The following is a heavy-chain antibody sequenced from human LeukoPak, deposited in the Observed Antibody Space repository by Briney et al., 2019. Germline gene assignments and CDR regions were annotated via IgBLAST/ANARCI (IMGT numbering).Heavy chain of an antibody. CDR2: IWYDGSDK. CDR3: GRAMEVYQLLPDY. CDR1: GFTFSSYG. Sequence: GGSLRLSCAASGFTFSSYGMHWVRQAPGKGVEWVAVIWYDGSDKYYADSVKGRFTISRDNSNNTLHLQMNSLRAEDTAVYYCGRAMEVYQLLPDYWGQGTLVTVSS. J-gene: IGHJ4*02. D-gene: IGHD2-2*01. V-gene: IGHV3-33*01.